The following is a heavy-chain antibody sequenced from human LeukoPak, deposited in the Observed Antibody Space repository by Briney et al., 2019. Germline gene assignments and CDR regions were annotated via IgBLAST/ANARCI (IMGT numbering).Heavy chain of an antibody. V-gene: IGHV4-61*05. Sequence: SETLSLTCTVSGGSISSSSYYWGWIRQPPGKGPEWIGYIYNNGSPNYNPSLKSRVSMSIDTSKNQFSLRLNSVTAADTAVYYCARNGGSWSFDYWGRGTLVTASS. CDR2: IYNNGSP. D-gene: IGHD6-13*01. CDR3: ARNGGSWSFDY. J-gene: IGHJ4*02. CDR1: GGSISSSSYY.